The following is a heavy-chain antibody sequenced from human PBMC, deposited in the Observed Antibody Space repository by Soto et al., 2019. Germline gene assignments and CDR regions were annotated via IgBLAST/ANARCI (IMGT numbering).Heavy chain of an antibody. Sequence: LGESLKISCKVSGYSFTSYWISWLRQMPGKGLEWMGRIDPSDSYTNYSPSFQGHVTISADKSISTAYLQWSSLKASDTAMYYCARQGSPYYYYGMDVWGQGTTVTVSS. CDR2: IDPSDSYT. J-gene: IGHJ6*02. CDR1: GYSFTSYW. CDR3: ARQGSPYYYYGMDV. V-gene: IGHV5-10-1*01.